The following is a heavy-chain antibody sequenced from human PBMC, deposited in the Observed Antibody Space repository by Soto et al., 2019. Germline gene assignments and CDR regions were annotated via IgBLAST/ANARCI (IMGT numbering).Heavy chain of an antibody. CDR2: IKSDAYGGAI. J-gene: IGHJ4*02. CDR1: GFTFSNAW. CDR3: TTTKGRLEPPTNDF. D-gene: IGHD2-8*01. Sequence: EVQLVESGGGLVKPGGSLRLSCAGSGFTFSNAWMSWVRRAPGKGLEWVGRIKSDAYGGAIDYAAPVKGRFTISTDDSKNTLFLQINNLRAEYTAVYSCTTTKGRLEPPTNDFGGEGTAVIVSS. V-gene: IGHV3-15*01.